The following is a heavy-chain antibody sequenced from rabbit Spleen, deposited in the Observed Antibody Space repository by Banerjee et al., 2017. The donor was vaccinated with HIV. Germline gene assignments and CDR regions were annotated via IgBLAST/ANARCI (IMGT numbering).Heavy chain of an antibody. V-gene: IGHV1S40*01. CDR2: ILGGSSGTT. CDR3: ARDVGIDVYRFSL. CDR1: GVDFSSYYLDS. D-gene: IGHD4-2*01. Sequence: QSLEESGGDLVKPEGSLTLTCTVSGVDFSSYYLDSMCWVRQAPGKGLEWIACILGGSSGTTYYANWAKGRFTIPKTSSTTVTLQMTSLTTADTATYFCARDVGIDVYRFSLWGPGTLVTVS. J-gene: IGHJ4*01.